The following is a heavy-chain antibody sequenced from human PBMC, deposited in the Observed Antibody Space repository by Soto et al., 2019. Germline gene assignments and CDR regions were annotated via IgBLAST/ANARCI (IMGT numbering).Heavy chain of an antibody. V-gene: IGHV3-21*01. J-gene: IGHJ4*02. CDR3: ATGGTGYFDY. Sequence: GGSLRLSCAASGFTFSSYSMHWVRQAPGKGLEWVSSISSSSNYMYYVDSLKGRFTISRDNAKNSLYLQMNSLRAEDTAVYYCATGGTGYFDYWGQGTLVTVSS. CDR2: ISSSSNYM. D-gene: IGHD3-9*01. CDR1: GFTFSSYS.